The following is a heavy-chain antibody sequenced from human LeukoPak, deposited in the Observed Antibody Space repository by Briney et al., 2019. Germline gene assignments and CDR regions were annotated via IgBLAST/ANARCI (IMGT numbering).Heavy chain of an antibody. D-gene: IGHD6-13*01. V-gene: IGHV4-39*01. CDR3: ATIAAAGKLHDY. CDR2: IYYSGCT. J-gene: IGHJ4*02. CDR1: GGSISSSSYY. Sequence: SETLSLTCTVSGGSISSSSYYWGWIRQPPGKGLEWIGSIYYSGCTYYNPSLKSRVTISVDTSKNQFSLKLSSVTAADTAVYYCATIAAAGKLHDYWGQGTLVTVSS.